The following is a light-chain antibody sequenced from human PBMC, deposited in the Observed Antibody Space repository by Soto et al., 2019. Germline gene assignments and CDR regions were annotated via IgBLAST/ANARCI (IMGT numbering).Light chain of an antibody. V-gene: IGKV3-20*01. J-gene: IGKJ5*01. CDR1: QTISSSY. CDR3: QQYGSSPIT. CDR2: SVS. Sequence: EIVLTQSPGTLCLSPGERATLSCRARQTISSSYLAWYQQRPGQAPRLVIHSVSIRATGIPDRFSGSGSGTDFTLTISLLDPEDFAVYYCQQYGSSPITFGQGTRLEIK.